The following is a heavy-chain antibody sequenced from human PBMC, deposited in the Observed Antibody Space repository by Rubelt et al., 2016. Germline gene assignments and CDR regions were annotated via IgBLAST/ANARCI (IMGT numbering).Heavy chain of an antibody. V-gene: IGHV4-59*01. CDR2: VYYSGTT. Sequence: QLQLQESGPGLVKPSETLSLTCTVSGGSISDNYWSWIRHLPGKGLEWIGCVYYSGTTIYNPSLKSRVSISVDTSKTQFSLRLRSVTAADTAVYFCARGSREPGEIDYWGQGTLVTVSS. CDR3: ARGSREPGEIDY. J-gene: IGHJ4*02. CDR1: GGSISDNY. D-gene: IGHD3-10*01.